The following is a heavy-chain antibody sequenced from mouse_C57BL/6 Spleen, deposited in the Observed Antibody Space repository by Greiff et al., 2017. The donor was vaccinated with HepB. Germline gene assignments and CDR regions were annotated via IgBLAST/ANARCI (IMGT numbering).Heavy chain of an antibody. D-gene: IGHD2-3*01. CDR2: ISYDGSN. V-gene: IGHV3-6*01. CDR3: ASFYDGYYEGAY. J-gene: IGHJ3*01. Sequence: DVKLQESGPGLVKPSQSLSLTCSVTGYSITSCYYWNWIRQFPGNKLEWMGYISYDGSNNYNPSLKNRISITRDTSKNQFFLKLNSVTTEDTATYYCASFYDGYYEGAYWGQGTLVTVSA. CDR1: GYSITSCYY.